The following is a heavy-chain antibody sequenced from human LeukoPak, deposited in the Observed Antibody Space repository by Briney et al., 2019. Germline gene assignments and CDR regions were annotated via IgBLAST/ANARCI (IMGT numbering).Heavy chain of an antibody. Sequence: ASVKVSCKASGYTFTGYYMRWGRQALGQGVEWMGWINPNIGGTKYAQKFQGRVTMASDTSINTVFMELSRLMSDDTAVYYCARLRYFGSGYPFDYWGQGTLVTVSS. J-gene: IGHJ4*02. D-gene: IGHD3-3*01. CDR3: ARLRYFGSGYPFDY. CDR2: INPNIGGT. V-gene: IGHV1-2*02. CDR1: GYTFTGYY.